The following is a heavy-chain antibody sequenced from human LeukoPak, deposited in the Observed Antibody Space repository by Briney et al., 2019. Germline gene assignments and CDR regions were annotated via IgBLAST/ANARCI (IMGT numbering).Heavy chain of an antibody. V-gene: IGHV1-18*01. Sequence: ASVKVSCKASGYTFTSYGISWVRQAPGQGLEWMGWISAYNGNTNYAQKLQGRVTMTTDTSTSTAYMELRSLRSDDTAVYYCARAINTLGLLWFGEFPDYWGQGTLVTVSS. J-gene: IGHJ4*02. D-gene: IGHD3-10*01. CDR3: ARAINTLGLLWFGEFPDY. CDR2: ISAYNGNT. CDR1: GYTFTSYG.